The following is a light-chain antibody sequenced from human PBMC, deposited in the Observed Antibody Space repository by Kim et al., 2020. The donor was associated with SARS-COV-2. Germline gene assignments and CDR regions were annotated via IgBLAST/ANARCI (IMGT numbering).Light chain of an antibody. V-gene: IGLV2-14*01. CDR1: SSDVGDYNF. CDR3: SSYTSSTPLYV. Sequence: QSALTQPASVSVSPGQSITISCTGTSSDVGDYNFVSWYQQHPGKAPKLMIYEVSDRPSGVSNRFSGSKSGNTASLTISGLQAEDEAEYYCSSYTSSTPLYVFGTGTKVTVL. J-gene: IGLJ1*01. CDR2: EVS.